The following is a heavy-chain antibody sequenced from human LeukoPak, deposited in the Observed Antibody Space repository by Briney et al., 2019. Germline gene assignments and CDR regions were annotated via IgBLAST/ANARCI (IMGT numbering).Heavy chain of an antibody. CDR3: ARVMEASSCYDY. CDR1: GFTFSDYY. J-gene: IGHJ4*02. CDR2: ISSSGSTI. V-gene: IGHV3-11*01. D-gene: IGHD6-13*01. Sequence: GGSLRLSCAASGFTFSDYYMSWIRQAPGKGLEWVSYISSSGSTIYYADSAKGRFTISRDNAKNSLYLQMNSLRAEDTAVYYCARVMEASSCYDYWGQGTLVTVSS.